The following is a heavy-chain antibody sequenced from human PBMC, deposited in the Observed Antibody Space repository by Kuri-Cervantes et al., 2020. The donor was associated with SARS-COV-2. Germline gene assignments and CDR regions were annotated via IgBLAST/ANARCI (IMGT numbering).Heavy chain of an antibody. J-gene: IGHJ6*02. Sequence: GESLKISCAVSGFTFSNYAMHWVRQAPGKGLEWVAVISYDGSSKYYADSVKGRFTISRDNPKNTLYLQMNRLSIEDTAVYYCARVYECVRLAWGMDVWGQGTTVTVSS. V-gene: IGHV3-30*04. CDR2: ISYDGSSK. D-gene: IGHD3-16*01. CDR1: GFTFSNYA. CDR3: ARVYECVRLAWGMDV.